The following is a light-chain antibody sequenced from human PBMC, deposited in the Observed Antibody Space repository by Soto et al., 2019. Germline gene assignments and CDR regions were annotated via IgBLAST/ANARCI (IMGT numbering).Light chain of an antibody. CDR3: QQRGNQPTWT. V-gene: IGKV3D-20*02. Sequence: NVVTQSPGTLSLSPGEKATVTXRASQSFSGNYLAWYQEKRGQATRIXXXAQXNRATVIPARFSGSGSGRDFTLIIISLDPADLVGYYCQQRGNQPTWTFGQGTKVDIK. J-gene: IGKJ1*01. CDR2: AQX. CDR1: QSFSGNY.